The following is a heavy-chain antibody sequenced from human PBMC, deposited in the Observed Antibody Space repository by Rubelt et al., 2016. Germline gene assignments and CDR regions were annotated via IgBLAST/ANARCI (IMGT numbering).Heavy chain of an antibody. CDR3: ARGLQDEPGYYYFYMDV. D-gene: IGHD4-11*01. Sequence: SLRLSCAASGFTFSTYAMGWVRQAPGKGLAWVSVLYSGGAAYYAGSVKGRFTISRDSSKNTLYLQMDSLRAEDTAVYYCARGLQDEPGYYYFYMDVWGKGTTVTVSS. V-gene: IGHV3-66*01. J-gene: IGHJ6*03. CDR2: LYSGGAA. CDR1: GFTFSTYA.